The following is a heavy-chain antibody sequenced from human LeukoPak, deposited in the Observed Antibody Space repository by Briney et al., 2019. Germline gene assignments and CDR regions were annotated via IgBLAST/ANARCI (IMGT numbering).Heavy chain of an antibody. Sequence: ASVKVSCKASGYTFTSYGISWVRQAPGQGLEWMGWISAYNGNTNYAQKLQGRVTMTTDTSTSTAYMELRSLRSDDTAVYYCARDKILHYYDSSGYYYDLDYGGQGTLVTVSS. CDR3: ARDKILHYYDSSGYYYDLDY. J-gene: IGHJ4*02. CDR1: GYTFTSYG. V-gene: IGHV1-18*01. D-gene: IGHD3-22*01. CDR2: ISAYNGNT.